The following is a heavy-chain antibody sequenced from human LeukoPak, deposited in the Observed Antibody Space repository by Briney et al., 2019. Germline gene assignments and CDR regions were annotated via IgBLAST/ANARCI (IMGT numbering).Heavy chain of an antibody. J-gene: IGHJ4*02. V-gene: IGHV3-9*01. D-gene: IGHD6-13*01. CDR2: ISWNSGSI. Sequence: PGRSLRLSCAASGFTFDDYAMHWVRQAPGKGLEWASGISWNSGSIGYADSVKGRFTISRDNAKNSLYLQMNSLGAEDTALYYCAKGRVGIAAAGTDYWGQGTLVTVSS. CDR3: AKGRVGIAAAGTDY. CDR1: GFTFDDYA.